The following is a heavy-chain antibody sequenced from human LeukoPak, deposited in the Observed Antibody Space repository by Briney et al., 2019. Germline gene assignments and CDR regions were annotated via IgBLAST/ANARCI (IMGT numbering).Heavy chain of an antibody. CDR1: GGSFSGYY. D-gene: IGHD6-19*01. CDR3: ARAPYGWYVDY. J-gene: IGHJ4*02. Sequence: PSETLSLTCAVYGGSFSGYYWSWIRQPPGKGLEWIGEINHSGSTNYNPSLKSRVTISVDTSKNQFSLKLSSVTAADTAVYYCARAPYGWYVDYWGQGTLVTVSS. CDR2: INHSGST. V-gene: IGHV4-34*01.